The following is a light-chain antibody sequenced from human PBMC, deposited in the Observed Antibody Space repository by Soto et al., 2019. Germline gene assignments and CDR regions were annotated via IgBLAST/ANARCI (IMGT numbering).Light chain of an antibody. V-gene: IGLV2-14*01. CDR1: SSDVGDYNS. J-gene: IGLJ1*01. Sequence: QSVLTQPASVSGSPGQSITISCTGTSSDVGDYNSVSWYQQHPGKAPKLMIYDVSNRPSGVSNRFSGSKSGNTASLTISGLQTEDEADYYCSSYTSTSTVFGTGTKLTVL. CDR3: SSYTSTSTV. CDR2: DVS.